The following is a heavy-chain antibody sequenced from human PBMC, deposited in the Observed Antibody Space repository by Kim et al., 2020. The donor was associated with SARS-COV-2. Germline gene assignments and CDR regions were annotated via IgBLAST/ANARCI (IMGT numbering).Heavy chain of an antibody. V-gene: IGHV3-30*02. D-gene: IGHD3-3*01. Sequence: YYADSVKGRFTISRDNSKNTLYLQMNSLRAEDTAVYYCANDFWSGYRGNYWGQGTLVTVSS. J-gene: IGHJ4*02. CDR3: ANDFWSGYRGNY.